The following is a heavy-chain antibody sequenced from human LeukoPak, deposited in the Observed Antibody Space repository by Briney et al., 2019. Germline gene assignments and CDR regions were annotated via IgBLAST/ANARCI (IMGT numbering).Heavy chain of an antibody. J-gene: IGHJ4*02. D-gene: IGHD2-21*01. Sequence: SVKVSCKASGGTFSSYAISWVRQAPGQGLEWMGGIIPIFGTANYAQKFQGRVTITTDESTSTAYMELSSLRSEDTAVYYCARALSYCGGDCYSLDYWGQGTLVTVSS. CDR1: GGTFSSYA. V-gene: IGHV1-69*05. CDR3: ARALSYCGGDCYSLDY. CDR2: IIPIFGTA.